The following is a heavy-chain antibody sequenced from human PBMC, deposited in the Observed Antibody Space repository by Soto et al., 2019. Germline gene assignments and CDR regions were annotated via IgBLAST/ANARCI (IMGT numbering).Heavy chain of an antibody. D-gene: IGHD1-7*01. CDR1: GGTFSSYA. CDR2: IIPIFGTA. Sequence: QVQLVQSGAEVKKPGSSVKVSCKASGGTFSSYAISWVRQAPGQGLEWMGGIIPIFGTANYAEKFQGRVTITADKSTSTAYMELSSLRSEDTAVYYCARDVELELREDWFDPWGQGTLVTVSS. V-gene: IGHV1-69*06. CDR3: ARDVELELREDWFDP. J-gene: IGHJ5*02.